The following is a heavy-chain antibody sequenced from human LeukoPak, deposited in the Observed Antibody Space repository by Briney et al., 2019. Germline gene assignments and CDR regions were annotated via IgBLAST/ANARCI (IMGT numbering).Heavy chain of an antibody. CDR1: GYTFSSYG. CDR3: ARVRNYYDSSGVYYYYYGMDV. D-gene: IGHD3-22*01. CDR2: IWYDGSNK. Sequence: GGSLRLSCAASGYTFSSYGMHWVRQAPGKGLEWVAVIWYDGSNKYYADSVKGRFTISRDNSKNTLYLQMNSLRAEDTAVYYCARVRNYYDSSGVYYYYYGMDVWGQGTTVTVSS. J-gene: IGHJ6*02. V-gene: IGHV3-33*01.